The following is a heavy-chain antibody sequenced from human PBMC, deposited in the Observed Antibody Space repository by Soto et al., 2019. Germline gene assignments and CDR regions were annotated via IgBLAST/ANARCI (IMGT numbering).Heavy chain of an antibody. Sequence: PGGSLRLSCAASGFTFSSYSMNWVRQAPGKGLEWVSSISSSSSYIYYADSVKGRFTISRDNAKNSLYLQMNSLRAEDTAVYYCARDSDVDTATVLYYYYGMDVSGQGTTVTVS. V-gene: IGHV3-21*01. CDR2: ISSSSSYI. CDR1: GFTFSSYS. D-gene: IGHD5-18*01. J-gene: IGHJ6*02. CDR3: ARDSDVDTATVLYYYYGMDV.